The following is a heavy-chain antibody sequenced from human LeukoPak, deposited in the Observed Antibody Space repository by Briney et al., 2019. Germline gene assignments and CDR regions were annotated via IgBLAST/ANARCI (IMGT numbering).Heavy chain of an antibody. V-gene: IGHV3-48*01. CDR3: ARDGSRYCSSTSCYIYYYYYMDV. CDR2: ISSSSSTI. J-gene: IGHJ6*03. D-gene: IGHD2-2*01. CDR1: GFTFSSYS. Sequence: PGGSLRLSCAASGFTFSSYSMNWVRQAPGKGLEWVSCISSSSSTIYYADSVKGRFTISRDNAKNSLYLQMNSLRAEDTAVYYCARDGSRYCSSTSCYIYYYYYMDVWGKGTTVTVSS.